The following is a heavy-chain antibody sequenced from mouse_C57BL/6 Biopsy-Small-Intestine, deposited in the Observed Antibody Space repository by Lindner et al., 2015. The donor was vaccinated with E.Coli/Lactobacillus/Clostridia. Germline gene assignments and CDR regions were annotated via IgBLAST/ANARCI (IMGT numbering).Heavy chain of an antibody. CDR3: ARHDYDYDGAWFAY. D-gene: IGHD2-4*01. CDR2: ISSGGSYT. V-gene: IGHV5-6*01. J-gene: IGHJ3*01. Sequence: VQLQESGGDLVKPGGSLKLSCAASGFTFSSYGMSWVRQTPDKRLEWVATISSGGSYTYYPDSVKGRFTISRDNAKNTLYLQMSSLKSEDTAMYYCARHDYDYDGAWFAYWGQGTLVTVSA. CDR1: GFTFSSYG.